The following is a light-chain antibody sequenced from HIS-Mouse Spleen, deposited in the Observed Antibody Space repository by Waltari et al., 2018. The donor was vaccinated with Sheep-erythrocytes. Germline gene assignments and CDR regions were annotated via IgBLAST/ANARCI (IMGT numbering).Light chain of an antibody. CDR3: CSYAGSYNHV. CDR2: DVS. J-gene: IGLJ1*01. Sequence: QSALTQPRSVSGSPGQSVTISCTGTSSDVGGYNYVSWYHQQHPGKAPKLLIYDVSKRPSGVPDLFSGSKSGTTASLTISGLQAEDEADYYCCSYAGSYNHVFATGTKVTVL. CDR1: SSDVGGYNY. V-gene: IGLV2-11*01.